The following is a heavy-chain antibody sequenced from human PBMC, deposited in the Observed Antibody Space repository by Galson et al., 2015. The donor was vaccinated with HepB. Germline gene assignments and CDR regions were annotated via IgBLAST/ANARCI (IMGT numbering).Heavy chain of an antibody. CDR1: GGSISSYY. V-gene: IGHV4-4*07. D-gene: IGHD3-3*01. CDR3: ARDQGIGEAHGATDVSAITYYDFWSGYHNWFDP. J-gene: IGHJ5*02. CDR2: IYTSGST. Sequence: SETLSLTCTVSGGSISSYYWSWIRQPAGKRLEWIGRIYTSGSTNYNPSLKSRVTMSVDTSKNQFSLKLSSVTAADTAVYYCARDQGIGEAHGATDVSAITYYDFWSGYHNWFDPWGQGTLVTVSS.